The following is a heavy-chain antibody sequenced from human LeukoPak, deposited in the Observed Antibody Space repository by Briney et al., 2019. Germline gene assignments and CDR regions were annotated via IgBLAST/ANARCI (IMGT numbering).Heavy chain of an antibody. D-gene: IGHD3-22*01. J-gene: IGHJ4*02. CDR2: ISGSGGST. V-gene: IGHV3-23*01. CDR3: AKDPSTYYYDSSGYYRPTFFDY. CDR1: GFTFSSYA. Sequence: GGSLRLSCAASGFTFSSYAMSWVRQAPGKGLEWVSAISGSGGSTYYADSVKGRFTISRDNSKNTLYLQMNSLSAEDTAVYYCAKDPSTYYYDSSGYYRPTFFDYWGQGTLVTVSS.